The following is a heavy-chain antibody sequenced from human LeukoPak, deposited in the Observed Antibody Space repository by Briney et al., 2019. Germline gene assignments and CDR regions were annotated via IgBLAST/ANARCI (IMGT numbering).Heavy chain of an antibody. CDR2: ISYDGSNK. V-gene: IGHV3-30*03. CDR3: ARPREYCSGGSCLPYY. J-gene: IGHJ4*02. D-gene: IGHD2-15*01. CDR1: GFTFRNHG. Sequence: PGGSLRLSCVFSGFTFRNHGMHWVHQAPGKGLEWVAVISYDGSNKYYADSVKGRFTISRDNSKNTLYLQMNSLRAEDTAVYYCARPREYCSGGSCLPYYWGQGTLVTVSS.